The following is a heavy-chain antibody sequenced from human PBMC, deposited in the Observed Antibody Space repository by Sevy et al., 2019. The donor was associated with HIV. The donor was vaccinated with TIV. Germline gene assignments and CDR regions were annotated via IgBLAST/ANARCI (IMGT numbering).Heavy chain of an antibody. V-gene: IGHV1-69*06. D-gene: IGHD3-22*01. CDR1: GGTFSSYA. J-gene: IGHJ4*02. Sequence: ASVKVSCKASGGTFSSYAISWVRQAPGQGLEWMGGIIPIFGTANYAQKFQGRVTITADKSTSTAYTELSSLRSEDTAVYYCARERVYDSSGYSPRYLHGVYWGQGTLVTVSS. CDR3: ARERVYDSSGYSPRYLHGVY. CDR2: IIPIFGTA.